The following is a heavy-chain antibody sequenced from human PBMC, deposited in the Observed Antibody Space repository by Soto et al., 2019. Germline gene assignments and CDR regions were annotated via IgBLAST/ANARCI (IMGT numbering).Heavy chain of an antibody. CDR1: GGTFSSYA. J-gene: IGHJ6*02. Sequence: SVKVSCKASGGTFSSYAISWVRQAPGQGLEWMGGIIPIFGTANYAQKFQGRVTITADESTSTAYMELSSLRSEDTAVYYCARDQEITMVRGVITYGMDVWGQGTTVTVSS. V-gene: IGHV1-69*13. CDR3: ARDQEITMVRGVITYGMDV. D-gene: IGHD3-10*01. CDR2: IIPIFGTA.